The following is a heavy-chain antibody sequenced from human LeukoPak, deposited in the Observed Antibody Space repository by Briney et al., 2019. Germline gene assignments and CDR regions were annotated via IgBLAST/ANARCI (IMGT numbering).Heavy chain of an antibody. CDR1: GGTFSSYA. CDR2: IIPIFGTA. CDR3: ARDRRAAGYCSGGSCYSFDY. J-gene: IGHJ4*02. D-gene: IGHD2-15*01. Sequence: RASVKVSCKASGGTFSSYAISWVRQAPGQGLEWMGGIIPIFGTANYAQKFQGRVTITADESTSTAYMELSSLRSEDTAVYYCARDRRAAGYCSGGSCYSFDYWGQGTLVTVSS. V-gene: IGHV1-69*13.